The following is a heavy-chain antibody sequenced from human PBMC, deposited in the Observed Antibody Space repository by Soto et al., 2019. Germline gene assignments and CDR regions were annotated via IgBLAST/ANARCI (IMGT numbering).Heavy chain of an antibody. V-gene: IGHV3-21*01. CDR3: ARGGYDFWSGYPPHFDY. D-gene: IGHD3-3*01. Sequence: GGSLRLSCAASGFTFSSYSMNWVRQAPGKGLEWVSSISSSSSYIYYADSGKGRFTISRDNAKNSLYLQMNSLRAEDTAVYYCARGGYDFWSGYPPHFDYCGQGTLVTVSS. CDR1: GFTFSSYS. J-gene: IGHJ4*02. CDR2: ISSSSSYI.